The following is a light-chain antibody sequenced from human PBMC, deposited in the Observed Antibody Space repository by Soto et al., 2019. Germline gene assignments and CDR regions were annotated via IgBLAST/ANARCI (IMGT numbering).Light chain of an antibody. V-gene: IGLV2-14*01. CDR3: ASYTTARIRV. Sequence: QSALTQPASVSASPGQSITISCTGTSSDIGAYNSVSWYQQYPGKAPQLMIYDVSYRPSGISSRFSGSKSGNTASLTISGIQPDDDADYYCASYTTARIRVFGGGTKVTVL. CDR1: SSDIGAYNS. J-gene: IGLJ2*01. CDR2: DVS.